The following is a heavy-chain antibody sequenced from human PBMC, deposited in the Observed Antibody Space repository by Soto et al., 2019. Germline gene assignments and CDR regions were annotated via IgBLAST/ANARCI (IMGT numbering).Heavy chain of an antibody. CDR2: INPNNGVT. CDR1: GYMFTGFY. CDR3: AAAAIPVAGRHPQV. Sequence: ASVKVSCKASGYMFTGFYLHWVRQAPGQGLEWMGWINPNNGVTTYAKNFQGRVTMTRDSSISTAYMELSSLRSDDTAVYFCAAAAIPVAGRHPQVWGQGTVVTVSS. J-gene: IGHJ4*02. V-gene: IGHV1-2*02. D-gene: IGHD6-19*01.